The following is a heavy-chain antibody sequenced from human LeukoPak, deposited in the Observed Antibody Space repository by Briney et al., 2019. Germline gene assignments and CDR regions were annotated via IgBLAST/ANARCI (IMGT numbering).Heavy chain of an antibody. CDR1: GFTFSSHA. CDR2: SGSGGST. J-gene: IGHJ4*02. D-gene: IGHD6-13*01. CDR3: ARGPVVAAAAYYFDY. Sequence: GGSLRLSCAASGFTFSSHAMSWVRQAPGKGLEWVSGSGSGGSTYYADSVKGRFTISRDNSKNTLYLQMNSLRAEDTAVYYCARGPVVAAAAYYFDYWGQGTLVTVSS. V-gene: IGHV3-23*01.